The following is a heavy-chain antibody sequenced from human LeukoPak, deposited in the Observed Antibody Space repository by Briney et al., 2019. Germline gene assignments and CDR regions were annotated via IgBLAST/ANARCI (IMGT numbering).Heavy chain of an antibody. CDR1: GFTFSSYG. J-gene: IGHJ1*01. CDR3: AKRTFDIVVVPAGDFQH. Sequence: PGGSLRLSCAASGFTFSSYGMSWVRQAPGKGLEWVSAISGSGGSTYYADSVKGRFTISRDNSKNTLYLQMNSLRAEDTAVYYCAKRTFDIVVVPAGDFQHWGQGTLVTVSS. D-gene: IGHD2-2*01. V-gene: IGHV3-23*01. CDR2: ISGSGGST.